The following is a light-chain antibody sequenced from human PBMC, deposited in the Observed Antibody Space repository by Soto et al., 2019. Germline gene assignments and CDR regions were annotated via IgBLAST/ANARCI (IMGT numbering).Light chain of an antibody. CDR2: GAS. J-gene: IGKJ4*01. V-gene: IGKV3-15*01. Sequence: EIVMTQSPATLSVSKGERATLSCRASQSISNNLAWYQQKPGQAPRLLIFGASTRATGVPARFSGSGSGTEFILTISSLQSEDFATFYCQHFNNWPPELTFGGGTKVEI. CDR3: QHFNNWPPELT. CDR1: QSISNN.